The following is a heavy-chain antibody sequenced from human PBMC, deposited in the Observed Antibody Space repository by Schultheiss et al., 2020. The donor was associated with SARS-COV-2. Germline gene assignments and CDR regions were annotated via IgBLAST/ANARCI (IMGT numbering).Heavy chain of an antibody. J-gene: IGHJ3*02. CDR1: GGSFSGYY. CDR3: ARQVVGAPGHDAFDI. D-gene: IGHD1-26*01. V-gene: IGHV4-59*10. Sequence: SETLSLTCAVYGGSFSGYYWSWIRQPAGKGLEWIGRIYTSGSTNYNPSLKSRVTISVDTSKNHFSLRVTSVTAADTAVYYCARQVVGAPGHDAFDIWGQGTMVTVSS. CDR2: IYTSGST.